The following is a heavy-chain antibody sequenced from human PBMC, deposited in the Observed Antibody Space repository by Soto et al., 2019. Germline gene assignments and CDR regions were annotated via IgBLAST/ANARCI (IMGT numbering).Heavy chain of an antibody. Sequence: EVQLLESGGGLVQPGGSLRLSCAASGFTFSSYAMSWVRQAPGKGLEWVSAISGSGGSTYYADSVKGRFTISRDNSKNTLYLQMNSLRAEDTAVYYCAKGGDDFWSGYGPMGYFDYWGQGTLVTVSS. CDR3: AKGGDDFWSGYGPMGYFDY. CDR1: GFTFSSYA. J-gene: IGHJ4*02. D-gene: IGHD3-3*01. V-gene: IGHV3-23*01. CDR2: ISGSGGST.